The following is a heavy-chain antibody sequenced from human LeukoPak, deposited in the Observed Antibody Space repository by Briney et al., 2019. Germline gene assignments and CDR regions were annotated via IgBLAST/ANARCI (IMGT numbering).Heavy chain of an antibody. CDR1: GFTVSSNY. Sequence: GGSLRLSCAASGFTVSSNYMSWVRQAPGKGLEWVSVIYSGGSTYYADSVKGRFTISRDNSKNTLYLQMNSLSAEDTAVYYCARGGDSSGYSPLDYWGQGTLVTVSS. J-gene: IGHJ4*02. CDR3: ARGGDSSGYSPLDY. CDR2: IYSGGST. V-gene: IGHV3-53*01. D-gene: IGHD3-22*01.